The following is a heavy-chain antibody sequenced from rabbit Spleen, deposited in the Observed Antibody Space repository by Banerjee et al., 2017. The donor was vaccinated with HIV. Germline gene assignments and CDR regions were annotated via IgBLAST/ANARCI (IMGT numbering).Heavy chain of an antibody. CDR3: ARDLVTAIGWNFAL. CDR2: INAVTGKA. CDR1: GVSFSNKAV. V-gene: IGHV1S40*01. J-gene: IGHJ4*01. Sequence: QSLEESGGDLVKPGASLTLTCKASGVSFSNKAVMCWVRQAPGKGLEWIGCINAVTGKAVYASWVNGRFTISKTSSTTVFLQMTSLTAADTATYFCARDLVTAIGWNFALWGPGTLVTVS. D-gene: IGHD7-1*01.